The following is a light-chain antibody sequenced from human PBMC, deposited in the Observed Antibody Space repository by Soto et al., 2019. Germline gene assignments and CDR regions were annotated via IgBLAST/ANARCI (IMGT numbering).Light chain of an antibody. CDR1: QSVGNN. CDR3: QHYNYWPPKT. V-gene: IGKV3-15*01. Sequence: EIVLTQCRATLSVSAGERTTVACRPSQSVGNNLAWYQQKPGQAPRLLIYGAYTRATGIPARFSGSGSGTDFTLTISSLQSEDFAVYYCQHYNYWPPKTFGQGTKV. CDR2: GAY. J-gene: IGKJ1*01.